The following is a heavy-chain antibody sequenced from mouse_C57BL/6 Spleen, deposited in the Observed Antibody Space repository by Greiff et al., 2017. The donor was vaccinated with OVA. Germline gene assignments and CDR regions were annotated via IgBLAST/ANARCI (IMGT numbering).Heavy chain of an antibody. V-gene: IGHV1-64*01. Sequence: VQVVESGAELVKPGASVKLSCKASGYTFTSYWMHWVKQRPGQGLEWIGMIHPNSGSTNYNEKFKSKATLTVDKSSSTAYMQLSSLTSEDSAVYYCARWGTTVVESYWGPGTTLTVSS. CDR1: GYTFTSYW. CDR2: IHPNSGST. D-gene: IGHD1-1*01. CDR3: ARWGTTVVESY. J-gene: IGHJ2*01.